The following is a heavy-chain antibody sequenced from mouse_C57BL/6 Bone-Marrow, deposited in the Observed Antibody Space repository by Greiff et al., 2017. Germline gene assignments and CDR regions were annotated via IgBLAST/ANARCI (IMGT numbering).Heavy chain of an antibody. J-gene: IGHJ2*01. D-gene: IGHD1-1*01. V-gene: IGHV1-82*01. CDR1: GYAFSSSW. Sequence: QVQLQQSGPELVKPGASVKISCKASGYAFSSSWMNWVKQRPGKGLEWIGRIYPGDGDTNYNGKFKGKATLTADKSSSTAYMQLSSLTSEDSAVYFCAREGTVVLSYYFDYWGQGTTLTVSS. CDR2: IYPGDGDT. CDR3: AREGTVVLSYYFDY.